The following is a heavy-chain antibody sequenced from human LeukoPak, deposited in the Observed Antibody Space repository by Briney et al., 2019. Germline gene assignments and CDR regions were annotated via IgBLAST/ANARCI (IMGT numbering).Heavy chain of an antibody. CDR1: GFTFSDYY. CDR2: ISGSGTSK. J-gene: IGHJ4*02. Sequence: GGSLRLSCAASGFTFSDYYMTWIRQAPGKGLEWVSYISGSGTSKYYTDSVKGRFTISRDNAKSSVDLQMNSLRVEDTAVYYCASSQSSVAGIVGCWGQGTLVTVSS. CDR3: ASSQSSVAGIVGC. D-gene: IGHD6-19*01. V-gene: IGHV3-11*04.